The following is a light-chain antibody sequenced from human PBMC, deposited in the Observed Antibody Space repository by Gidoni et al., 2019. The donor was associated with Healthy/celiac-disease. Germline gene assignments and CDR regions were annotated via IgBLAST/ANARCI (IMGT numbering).Light chain of an antibody. CDR3: QQYYSTPNT. J-gene: IGKJ5*01. CDR2: WAS. Sequence: ILLTHSPDSLAVSLGERATINCNSSQSVLYSSNNKNYLAWYQQKPGQLPKRLIYWASNREAGVPDRFSGSGSGTDFTLTISSRQAEDVAVYYCQQYYSTPNTFGQGTRLEIK. V-gene: IGKV4-1*01. CDR1: QSVLYSSNNKNY.